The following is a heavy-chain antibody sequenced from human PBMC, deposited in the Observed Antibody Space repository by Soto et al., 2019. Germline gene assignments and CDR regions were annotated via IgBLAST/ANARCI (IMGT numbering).Heavy chain of an antibody. CDR1: GFPFSNSW. CDR3: VTGGRTAGHVYHFDD. CDR2: INFDESTT. J-gene: IGHJ4*02. D-gene: IGHD3-16*01. Sequence: EVQLVESGGALVKPGGSLRLSCEPSGFPFSNSWLHWVRKAPGKGLWWVSRINFDESTTTYADSVQGRFTISRDNAKNTLYLQLNSLRAEDTAIYYCVTGGRTAGHVYHFDDWGQGALVTVSS. V-gene: IGHV3-74*01.